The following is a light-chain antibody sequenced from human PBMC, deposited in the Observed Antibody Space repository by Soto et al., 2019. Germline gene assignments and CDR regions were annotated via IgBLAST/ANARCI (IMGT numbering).Light chain of an antibody. V-gene: IGLV1-40*01. J-gene: IGLJ2*01. Sequence: QSALTQPPSVSGAPGQRVTIFCTGTSSNIGAGYDVHWYQQLPGTAPKLLIFGNTNRPSGVPDRFSGSKSGTSASLAITGLQAEDEADYYCQSYDSSLSAHVVFGGGTKLTVL. CDR3: QSYDSSLSAHVV. CDR1: SSNIGAGYD. CDR2: GNT.